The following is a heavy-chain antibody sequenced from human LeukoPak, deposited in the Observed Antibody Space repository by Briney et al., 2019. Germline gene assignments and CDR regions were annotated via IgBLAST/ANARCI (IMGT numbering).Heavy chain of an antibody. D-gene: IGHD2-2*02. J-gene: IGHJ4*02. Sequence: GGSLRLSCAAPGFTFSSYARSWVRQAPGKGLEWVSGISGSGGSTYYADSVKGRFTISRDNSKNTLYLQMNSLRAEDTAVYYCAKGRTAYCCSTSCYTIDYWGQGTLVTVSS. CDR3: AKGRTAYCCSTSCYTIDY. CDR2: ISGSGGST. CDR1: GFTFSSYA. V-gene: IGHV3-23*01.